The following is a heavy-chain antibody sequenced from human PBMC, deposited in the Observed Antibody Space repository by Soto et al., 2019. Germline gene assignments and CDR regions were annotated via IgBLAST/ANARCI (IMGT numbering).Heavy chain of an antibody. CDR1: GFTFSNYV. CDR3: ARKATVVDY. Sequence: GGSLRLSCAASGFTFSNYVMHWVRQAPGKGLEWVAVISSDGSDKYYADSVKGRFTISRDNSKNTLYLQMNSLRVEDTAVYYCARKATVVDYWGQGTLVTVSS. CDR2: ISSDGSDK. D-gene: IGHD4-4*01. J-gene: IGHJ4*02. V-gene: IGHV3-30-3*01.